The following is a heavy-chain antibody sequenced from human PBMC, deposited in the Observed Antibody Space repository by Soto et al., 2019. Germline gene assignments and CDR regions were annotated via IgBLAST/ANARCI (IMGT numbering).Heavy chain of an antibody. CDR1: GYTFTSYD. Sequence: ASVKVSCKASGYTFTSYDINWVRQATGQGLEWMGWMNPNSGNTGYAQKFQGRVTTTRDTSTSTVYMELSSLRSEDTAVYYCARGGRFPPTIFGVVTKYYYYGMDVWGQGTTVTVSS. CDR2: MNPNSGNT. D-gene: IGHD3-3*01. V-gene: IGHV1-8*01. CDR3: ARGGRFPPTIFGVVTKYYYYGMDV. J-gene: IGHJ6*02.